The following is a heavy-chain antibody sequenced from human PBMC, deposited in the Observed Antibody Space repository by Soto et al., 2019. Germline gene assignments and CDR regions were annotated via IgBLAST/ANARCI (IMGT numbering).Heavy chain of an antibody. J-gene: IGHJ3*02. CDR1: GCSISSYY. CDR3: ARRYSSAFDI. D-gene: IGHD6-13*01. V-gene: IGHV4-59*08. Sequence: PSENLSLTCIVSGCSISSYYWSWIRQPPGKGLEWIGYIYYSGSTNYNPSLKSRVTISVDTSKNQFSLKLSSVTSADTAVYYCARRYSSAFDIWGQGTMVTVSS. CDR2: IYYSGST.